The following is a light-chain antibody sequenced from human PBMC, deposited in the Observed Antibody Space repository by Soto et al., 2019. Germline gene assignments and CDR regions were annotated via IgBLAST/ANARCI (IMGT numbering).Light chain of an antibody. CDR3: SSYTCSSTLV. CDR2: EVS. Sequence: QSALTQPPSASGSPGQSVAISCTGTSSDVGGYNYVSWYQQHPGKAPKLMIYEVSNRPSGVSNRFSGSKSGNTASLTISGLQAEDEADYYCSSYTCSSTLVFGGGTKLTVL. V-gene: IGLV2-14*01. J-gene: IGLJ2*01. CDR1: SSDVGGYNY.